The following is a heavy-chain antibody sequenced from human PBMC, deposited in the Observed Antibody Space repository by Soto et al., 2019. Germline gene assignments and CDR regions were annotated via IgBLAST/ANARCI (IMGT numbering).Heavy chain of an antibody. Sequence: EVQLLESGGGLVQPGGSLRLSCAAYGFTCSSAAMSWVRQAPGKGLEWVSVISGSGGSTYYADSVKGRFTISRDNSKNTLYLQMNSLRAEDTAVYYCAKEGGYTYGYVDCWGQGTMVTVSS. CDR1: GFTCSSAA. V-gene: IGHV3-23*01. J-gene: IGHJ4*02. CDR2: ISGSGGST. CDR3: AKEGGYTYGYVDC. D-gene: IGHD5-18*01.